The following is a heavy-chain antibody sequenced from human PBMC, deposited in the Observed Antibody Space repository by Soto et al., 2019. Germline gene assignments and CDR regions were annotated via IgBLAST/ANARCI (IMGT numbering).Heavy chain of an antibody. CDR3: ARDRYSYGA. CDR1: GGSISSYY. V-gene: IGHV4-59*01. D-gene: IGHD5-18*01. J-gene: IGHJ5*02. Sequence: PSETLSLTCTVSGGSISSYYWSWIRQPPGKGLEWIGYVYYSGSTNYNPSLKSRVTISVDTSKNQVSLKLSSVTAADTAVYYCARDRYSYGAWGQGTLVTVS. CDR2: VYYSGST.